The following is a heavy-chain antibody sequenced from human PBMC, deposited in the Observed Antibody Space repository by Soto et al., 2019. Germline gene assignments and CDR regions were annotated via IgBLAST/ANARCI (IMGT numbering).Heavy chain of an antibody. CDR2: IKSKTDGGTT. J-gene: IGHJ4*02. CDR1: SVSNAW. CDR3: TTYSRIQLWLNY. D-gene: IGHD5-18*01. Sequence: SVSNAWMNWVRQAPGKGLEWVGRIKSKTDGGTTDYAAPVKGRFTISRDDSKNTLYLQMNSLKTEDTAVYYCTTYSRIQLWLNYWGQGTLVIVSS. V-gene: IGHV3-15*07.